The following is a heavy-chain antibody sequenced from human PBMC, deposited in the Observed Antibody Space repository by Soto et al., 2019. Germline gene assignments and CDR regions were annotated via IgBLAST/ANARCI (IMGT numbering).Heavy chain of an antibody. V-gene: IGHV1-69*12. J-gene: IGHJ3*02. CDR1: GGTFSSYA. D-gene: IGHD4-4*01. Sequence: QVQLVQSGAEVKKPGSSVKVSCKASGGTFSSYAISWVRQAPGQGLEWMGGIIPIFGTANYAQKFQGRVTITADESTSTAYVELSSLRSEDTAVYYCAKRGGMTTVTTRSAFDIWGQGTMVTVSS. CDR3: AKRGGMTTVTTRSAFDI. CDR2: IIPIFGTA.